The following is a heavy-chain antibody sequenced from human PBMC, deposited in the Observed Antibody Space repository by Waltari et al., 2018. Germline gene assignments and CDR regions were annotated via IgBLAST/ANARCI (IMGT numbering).Heavy chain of an antibody. D-gene: IGHD2-15*01. CDR2: LNPHSGGT. J-gene: IGHJ6*02. Sequence: QVQLVQSGAEVKKPGASVKVSCKASGYTFTGYYMHWVRQAPGQGLEWMGRLNPHSGGTNYAQKFQGRVTMTRDTSISTSYMELSSLRSDDTAVYYCARGSVVAGYYGMDVWGQGTTVTVSS. CDR1: GYTFTGYY. CDR3: ARGSVVAGYYGMDV. V-gene: IGHV1-2*06.